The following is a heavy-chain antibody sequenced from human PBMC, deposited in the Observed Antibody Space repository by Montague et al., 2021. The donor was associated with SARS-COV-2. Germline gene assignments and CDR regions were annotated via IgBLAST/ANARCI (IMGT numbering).Heavy chain of an antibody. J-gene: IGHJ4*02. V-gene: IGHV2-5*02. CDR3: AHRRPGSGSYYFDY. Sequence: PALVKPTQTLTLTCTFSGFSLSTSGVGVGWIRQPPGKALEWLALIYWDDDKRYSPSLKSRLTITKDTSKNQVVLTMTNMDPVDTATYHCAHRRPGSGSYYFDYWGQGTLVTVSS. D-gene: IGHD3-10*01. CDR1: GFSLSTSGVG. CDR2: IYWDDDK.